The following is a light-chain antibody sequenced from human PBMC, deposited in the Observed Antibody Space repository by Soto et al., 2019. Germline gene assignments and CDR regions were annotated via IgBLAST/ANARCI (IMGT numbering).Light chain of an antibody. CDR1: QSVSSR. V-gene: IGKV3-20*01. J-gene: IGKJ5*01. Sequence: EIVLTQSPVTLSLSPGERATLSCRASQSVSSRLAWYQQKPGQAPRLLIYGASSRATGIPDRFSGTGSETDFTLTISRLEPEDFAVYYCQQYDNSPITFGQGTRLEIK. CDR3: QQYDNSPIT. CDR2: GAS.